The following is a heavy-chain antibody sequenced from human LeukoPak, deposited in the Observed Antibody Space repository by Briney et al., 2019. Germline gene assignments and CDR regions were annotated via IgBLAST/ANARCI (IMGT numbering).Heavy chain of an antibody. D-gene: IGHD6-13*01. Sequence: GASVKVSCKASGYTFTGYYMHWVRQAPGQGLEWMGWINPNSGGTNYAQKFQGRVTMTEDTSTDTAYMELSSLRSEDTAVYYCASLKKYSSSGYRHPGYYYGMDVWGQGTTVTVSS. CDR1: GYTFTGYY. CDR3: ASLKKYSSSGYRHPGYYYGMDV. V-gene: IGHV1-2*02. CDR2: INPNSGGT. J-gene: IGHJ6*02.